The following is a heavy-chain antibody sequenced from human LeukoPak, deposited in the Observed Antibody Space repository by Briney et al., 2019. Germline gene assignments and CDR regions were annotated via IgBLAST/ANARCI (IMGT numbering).Heavy chain of an antibody. D-gene: IGHD1-26*01. J-gene: IGHJ4*02. CDR1: GFTFSSYW. CDR3: ARVGVGASFDY. CDR2: VNGDGSST. Sequence: QPGGSLRLSFAASGFTFSSYWMHWVRQAPGKGLVWVSRVNGDGSSTTYADSVKGRFTISRDNAKNTLYLQMNSLRAEDTAVYHCARVGVGASFDYWGQGTLVTVSS. V-gene: IGHV3-74*01.